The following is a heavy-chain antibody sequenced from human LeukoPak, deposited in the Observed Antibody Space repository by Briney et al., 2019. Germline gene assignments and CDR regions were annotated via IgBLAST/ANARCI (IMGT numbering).Heavy chain of an antibody. V-gene: IGHV3-23*01. Sequence: GGSLRLSCAASGFTFSSYAMSWVRQAPGKGLEWVSAISGSGGSTYYADSVKGRFTISRDNAKNSLFLQMHSLRAEDTAVYYCARGGAAAARKRGVDYWGQGTLVTVSS. CDR2: ISGSGGST. D-gene: IGHD6-13*01. CDR1: GFTFSSYA. J-gene: IGHJ4*02. CDR3: ARGGAAAARKRGVDY.